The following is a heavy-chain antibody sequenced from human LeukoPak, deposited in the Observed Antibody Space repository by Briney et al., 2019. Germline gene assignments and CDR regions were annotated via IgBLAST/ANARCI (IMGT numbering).Heavy chain of an antibody. CDR1: GFTFSPYS. J-gene: IGHJ4*02. D-gene: IGHD1-26*01. CDR2: INSVSTT. CDR3: AKGDTTWELPHDY. V-gene: IGHV3-48*01. Sequence: GGSLRLSCAASGFTFSPYSMNWVRQAPGKGLEWVSYINSVSTTHYADSVKGRFTISRDSAKNSVYLQMRSLRAEDTAVYYCAKGDTTWELPHDYWGQGTLVTVSS.